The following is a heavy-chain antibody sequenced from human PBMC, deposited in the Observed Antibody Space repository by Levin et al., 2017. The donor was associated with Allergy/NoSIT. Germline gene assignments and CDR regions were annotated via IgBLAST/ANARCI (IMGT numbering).Heavy chain of an antibody. V-gene: IGHV3-23*01. CDR3: ARDRYKSGLYYFDW. CDR2: ISGTGGST. Sequence: GGSLRLSCAASGFSFSDYAMSWVRQAPGKGLEWVAGISGTGGSTYYADSVRGRFAFSRDNSKNTLYLQMSSLRADDTALYYCARDRYKSGLYYFDWWGHGTLVTVSS. J-gene: IGHJ4*01. D-gene: IGHD6-19*01. CDR1: GFSFSDYA.